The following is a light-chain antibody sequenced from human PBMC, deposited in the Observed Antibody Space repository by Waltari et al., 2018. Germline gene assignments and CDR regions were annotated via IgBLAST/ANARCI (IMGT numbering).Light chain of an antibody. CDR2: ASS. Sequence: EIVLTQSPATLSLSPGERDNLSCRASQSVSTYLAWYQQRPGQPPRLLIYASSSRATGIPARFSGSGSETDFTLTISSLEPEDFAVYYCQQRYKWPLTFGGGSKVEI. CDR3: QQRYKWPLT. CDR1: QSVSTY. J-gene: IGKJ4*01. V-gene: IGKV3-11*01.